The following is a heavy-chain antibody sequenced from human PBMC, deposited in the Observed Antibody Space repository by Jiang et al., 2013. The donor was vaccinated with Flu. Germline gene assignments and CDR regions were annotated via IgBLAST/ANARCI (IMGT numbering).Heavy chain of an antibody. Sequence: GAEVKKPGESLKISCKGAGYIFSNYWIGWVRQMPGKGLEWMGITYPGGSDTRYNPSFQGRVTMSVDKSINTAFLQWSSLRASDTAMYYCVRPLLDPGSYPDYWGQGTLVTVSS. CDR1: GYIFSNYW. J-gene: IGHJ4*02. D-gene: IGHD3-16*02. V-gene: IGHV5-51*01. CDR2: TYPGGSDT. CDR3: VRPLLDPGSYPDY.